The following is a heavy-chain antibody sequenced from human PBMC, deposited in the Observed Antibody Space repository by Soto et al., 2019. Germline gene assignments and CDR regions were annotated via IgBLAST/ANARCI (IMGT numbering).Heavy chain of an antibody. CDR2: INHSGST. J-gene: IGHJ3*02. CDR1: GGSFSGYY. V-gene: IGHV4-34*01. Sequence: QVQLQQWGAGLLKPSETLSLTCAVYGGSFSGYYWSWIRQPPGKGLEWIGEINHSGSTNYNPSLKRRVTISVDTSKNQFSLKLSSVTAADTAVYYCARGSFRGYCSGGSCRNDAFDIWGQGTMVTVSS. CDR3: ARGSFRGYCSGGSCRNDAFDI. D-gene: IGHD2-15*01.